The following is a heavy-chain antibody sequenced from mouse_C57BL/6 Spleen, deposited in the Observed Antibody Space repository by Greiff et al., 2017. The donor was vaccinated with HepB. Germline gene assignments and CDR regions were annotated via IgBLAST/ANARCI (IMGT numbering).Heavy chain of an antibody. CDR1: GYTFTSYG. Sequence: VQLQQSGAELARPGASVKLSCKASGYTFTSYGISWVKQSTGQGLEWIGEIYPRSGNTYYNEKFKGKATLTADKSSSTAYMELRSLTSEDSAVYFCARRGSSPYYAMDYWGQGTSVTVSS. D-gene: IGHD1-1*01. J-gene: IGHJ4*01. V-gene: IGHV1-81*01. CDR2: IYPRSGNT. CDR3: ARRGSSPYYAMDY.